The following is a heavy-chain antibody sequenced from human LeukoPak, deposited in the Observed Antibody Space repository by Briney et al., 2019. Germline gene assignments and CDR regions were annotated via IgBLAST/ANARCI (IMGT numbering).Heavy chain of an antibody. D-gene: IGHD2-2*01. J-gene: IGHJ6*03. Sequence: GGSLRLSCAPSGFTFDDYATHCVRQPPGKGLEWDSGISWNSGRIGYADSVNGRFTISRDNAKNSLYLQMNSLRAEDTALYYCAKDGRYCSSTSCYGEGYYYMDVWGKGTTVTVSS. CDR2: ISWNSGRI. CDR3: AKDGRYCSSTSCYGEGYYYMDV. V-gene: IGHV3-9*01. CDR1: GFTFDDYA.